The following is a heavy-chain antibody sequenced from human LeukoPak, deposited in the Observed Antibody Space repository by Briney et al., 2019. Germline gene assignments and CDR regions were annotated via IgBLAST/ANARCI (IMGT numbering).Heavy chain of an antibody. J-gene: IGHJ4*02. D-gene: IGHD1-26*01. CDR3: ARWPEGATPRFHY. V-gene: IGHV3-23*01. CDR1: GFTFSTYA. CDR2: ISGSGGVT. Sequence: GGSLRLSCAASGFTFSTYAMSWVRQAPGKGLEWVSTISGSGGVTYYPDSVRGRFTISRDNSKNTLHLQMDSLRVEDTAVYYCARWPEGATPRFHYWGQGTLVTVSS.